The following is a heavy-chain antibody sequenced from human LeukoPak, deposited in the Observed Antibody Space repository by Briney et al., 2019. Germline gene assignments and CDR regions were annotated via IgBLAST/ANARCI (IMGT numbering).Heavy chain of an antibody. D-gene: IGHD2-21*02. CDR3: AIIVVVTAKGGIDY. Sequence: GGSLRLSCAASGFTFSSYSMNWVRQAPGKGLEWVSSISSSSSYIYYADSVKGRFTISRDNAKNSLNLQMNSLRAEDTAVYYCAIIVVVTAKGGIDYWGQGTLVTVSS. J-gene: IGHJ4*02. CDR1: GFTFSSYS. V-gene: IGHV3-21*01. CDR2: ISSSSSYI.